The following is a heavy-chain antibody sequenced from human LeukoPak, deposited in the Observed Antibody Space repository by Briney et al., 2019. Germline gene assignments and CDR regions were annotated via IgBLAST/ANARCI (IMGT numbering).Heavy chain of an antibody. D-gene: IGHD6-6*01. CDR1: GFTFSSYA. CDR3: ARAMGPSSSLDY. J-gene: IGHJ4*02. Sequence: GGSLRLSCAASGFTFSSYAMHWVRQAPGKGLEWVAAISYDGSNKYYADSVKGRFTISRDNSKNTLYLQMNSLRAEDTAVYYCARAMGPSSSLDYWGQGTLVTVSS. CDR2: ISYDGSNK. V-gene: IGHV3-30-3*01.